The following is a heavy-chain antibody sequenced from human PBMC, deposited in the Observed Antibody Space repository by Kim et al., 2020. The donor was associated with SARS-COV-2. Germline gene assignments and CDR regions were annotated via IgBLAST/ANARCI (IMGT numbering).Heavy chain of an antibody. J-gene: IGHJ4*01. D-gene: IGHD5-18*01. Sequence: GGSLRLSCAASGFTFRSYWMHWVRQAPGKGLVWVSRINNDGSITGYVDSVKGRFTISRDSAKNTVYLQMNSLRADDTAVYYCARGQYIPPYDYWGQGTLVTVAT. CDR1: GFTFRSYW. CDR3: ARGQYIPPYDY. V-gene: IGHV3-74*01. CDR2: INNDGSIT.